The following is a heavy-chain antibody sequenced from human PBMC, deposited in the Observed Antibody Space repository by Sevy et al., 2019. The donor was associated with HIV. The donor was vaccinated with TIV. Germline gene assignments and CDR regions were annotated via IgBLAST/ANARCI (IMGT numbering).Heavy chain of an antibody. CDR1: GFNFDDYA. CDR2: ISWNGDTT. Sequence: GESLKISCAASGFNFDDYAMHWVRQAPGKGLEWVSLISWNGDTTYYADSVKGRFTISRDNTKNFLCLQMNRLRTEDTALYYCARYVGMTTAMTKSLDLAYWGQGTLVTVSS. V-gene: IGHV3-43D*03. J-gene: IGHJ4*02. CDR3: ARYVGMTTAMTKSLDLAY. D-gene: IGHD4-4*01.